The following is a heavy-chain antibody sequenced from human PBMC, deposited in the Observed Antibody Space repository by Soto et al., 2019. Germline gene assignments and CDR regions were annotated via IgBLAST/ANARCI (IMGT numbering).Heavy chain of an antibody. D-gene: IGHD1-26*01. CDR3: ARHPARRYSGSYC. CDR1: GGSISSSSYY. V-gene: IGHV4-39*01. Sequence: SETLSLTCTVSGGSISSSSYYWGWIRQPPGKGLEWIGSIYYSGSTYYNPSLKSRVTISVDTSKNQFSPKLSSVTAADTAVYYCARHPARRYSGSYCWGQGTLVTVSS. CDR2: IYYSGST. J-gene: IGHJ4*02.